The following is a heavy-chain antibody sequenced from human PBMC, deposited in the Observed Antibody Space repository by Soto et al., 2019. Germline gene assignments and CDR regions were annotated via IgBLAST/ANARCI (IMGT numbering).Heavy chain of an antibody. V-gene: IGHV3-21*01. Sequence: GGSLRLSCAASGFTFSSYSMNWVRQAPGKGLEWVSSISSSSIYIYYADSVKGRFTISRDNAKNSLYLQMNSLRAEDTAVYSWASPIINPGDAFDIWGQGTMVTVSS. CDR2: ISSSSIYI. CDR1: GFTFSSYS. J-gene: IGHJ3*02. CDR3: ASPIINPGDAFDI. D-gene: IGHD3-10*01.